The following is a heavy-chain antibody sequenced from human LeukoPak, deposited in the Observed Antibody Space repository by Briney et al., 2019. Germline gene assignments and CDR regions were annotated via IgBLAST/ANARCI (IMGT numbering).Heavy chain of an antibody. Sequence: GGSLRLSCAAAGFTFSGYRMNWVRQAPGKGLEWVSSISTCGTSSYYADSLKGRFTISRDNAEKSLHLQMISLRAEDTAVYYCARANMGNSFDYWGQGTLVTVSS. D-gene: IGHD1-26*01. V-gene: IGHV3-21*01. CDR1: GFTFSGYR. CDR3: ARANMGNSFDY. CDR2: ISTCGTSS. J-gene: IGHJ4*02.